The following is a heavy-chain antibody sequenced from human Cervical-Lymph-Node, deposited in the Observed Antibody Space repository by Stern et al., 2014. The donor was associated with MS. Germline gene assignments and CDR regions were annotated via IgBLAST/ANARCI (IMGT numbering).Heavy chain of an antibody. J-gene: IGHJ4*02. CDR1: GFTFSDYY. CDR2: ISSSGITI. Sequence: MQLVESGGGLVKPGGSLRLSCAASGFTFSDYYMSWIRQAPGKGLAWVSFISSSGITIYYAGSVKGRFTISRDNAKNSLYLQMNSLRAEDTAVYYCARDVDYGDYGGYWGQGTLVTVSS. D-gene: IGHD4-17*01. V-gene: IGHV3-11*01. CDR3: ARDVDYGDYGGY.